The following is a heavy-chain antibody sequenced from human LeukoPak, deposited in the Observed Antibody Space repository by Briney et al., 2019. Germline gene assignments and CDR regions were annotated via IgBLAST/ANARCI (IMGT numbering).Heavy chain of an antibody. CDR2: ISATGGST. Sequence: PGGSLRLSCAASGFTFSSYGITWVRQAPGKGLEWVSTISATGGSTYYADSVKGRFTISRDNSKDTLYLQMNSLRVEDTAVYYCAKGGYSSGWRNYFDYWGQGTLVTVSS. CDR3: AKGGYSSGWRNYFDY. CDR1: GFTFSSYG. V-gene: IGHV3-23*01. J-gene: IGHJ4*02. D-gene: IGHD6-19*01.